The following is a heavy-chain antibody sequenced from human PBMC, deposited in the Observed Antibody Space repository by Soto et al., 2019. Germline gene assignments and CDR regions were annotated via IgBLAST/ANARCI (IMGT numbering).Heavy chain of an antibody. D-gene: IGHD6-19*01. CDR2: ITHGGST. J-gene: IGHJ6*02. Sequence: PSETLSLTCAVYGYSIRSSDWWGWIRQPPGKGLEWIGYITHGGSTNYNPSLKRRVTMSVDPSKNQFSLNLTSVTAVDTAVYYCPRTAVPTSYYYAMDVWGQGTTVTVSS. CDR1: GYSIRSSDW. V-gene: IGHV4-28*01. CDR3: PRTAVPTSYYYAMDV.